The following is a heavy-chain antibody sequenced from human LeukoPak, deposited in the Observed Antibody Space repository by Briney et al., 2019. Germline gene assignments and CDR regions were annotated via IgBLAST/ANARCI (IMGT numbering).Heavy chain of an antibody. V-gene: IGHV4-30-4*08. CDR3: ARGGYDRHIDY. CDR2: IYYSGST. J-gene: IGHJ4*02. CDR1: GGSISSGDYY. Sequence: SETLSLTCTVSGGSISSGDYYWSWIRQPPGKGLEWIGYIYYSGSTYYNPSLKSRVTISVDTFKNQFSLKLSSVTAADTAVYYCARGGYDRHIDYWGQGTLVTVSS. D-gene: IGHD5-12*01.